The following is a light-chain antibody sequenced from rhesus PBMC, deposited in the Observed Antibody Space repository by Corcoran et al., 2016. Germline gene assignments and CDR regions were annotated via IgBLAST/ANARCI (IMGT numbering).Light chain of an antibody. Sequence: QSAPTQPPSVSGSPGQSVTISCTGTSSDIGGYNYVSWYQQHPGKAPKLMIYGVSNRPSGISGRFSGSKSGNTASLTISGLQAADEADYYCCSYTSSTTYIFGTGTRLTVL. CDR1: SSDIGGYNY. CDR3: CSYTSSTTYI. CDR2: GVS. V-gene: IGLV2S7*01. J-gene: IGLJ1*01.